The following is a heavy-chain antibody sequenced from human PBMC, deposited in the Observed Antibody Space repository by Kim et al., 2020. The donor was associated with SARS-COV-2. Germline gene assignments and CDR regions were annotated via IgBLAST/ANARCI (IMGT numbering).Heavy chain of an antibody. D-gene: IGHD2-21*01. J-gene: IGHJ6*02. CDR2: INHSGST. CDR1: GGSFSGYY. Sequence: SETLSLTCAVYGGSFSGYYWSWIRQPPGKGLEWIGEINHSGSTNYNPSLKSRVTISVDTSKNQFSLKLSSVTAADTAVYYCARQVLNLSNCGGDCYYYGMDVWGQGTTVTVSS. V-gene: IGHV4-34*01. CDR3: ARQVLNLSNCGGDCYYYGMDV.